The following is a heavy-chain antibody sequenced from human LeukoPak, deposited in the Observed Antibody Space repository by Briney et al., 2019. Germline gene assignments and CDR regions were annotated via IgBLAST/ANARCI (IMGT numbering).Heavy chain of an antibody. J-gene: IGHJ3*02. CDR3: ARYCSGGSCYSGDAFDI. CDR1: GGSISSGDYY. D-gene: IGHD2-15*01. CDR2: IYYSGST. V-gene: IGHV4-30-4*01. Sequence: SETLPLTCTVSGGSISSGDYYWSWIRQPPGKGLEWIGYIYYSGSTYYNPSLKSRVTISVDTSKNQFSLKLGSVTAADTAVYYCARYCSGGSCYSGDAFDIWGQGTMVTVSS.